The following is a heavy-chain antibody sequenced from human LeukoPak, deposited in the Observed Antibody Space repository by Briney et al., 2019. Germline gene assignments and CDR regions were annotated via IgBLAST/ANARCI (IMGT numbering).Heavy chain of an antibody. V-gene: IGHV1-69*06. CDR2: IIPLFGAP. D-gene: IGHD6-13*01. J-gene: IGHJ5*02. CDR3: ARHDSYSSSFPYNWFDP. Sequence: SVTVSCKASGGTFSIYAISWVRQAPGQGLEWMGGIIPLFGAPNYAQKVQGRVTITADKSTTTAYMELSSLRSEDTAVYFCARHDSYSSSFPYNWFDPWGQGTLVTVSS. CDR1: GGTFSIYA.